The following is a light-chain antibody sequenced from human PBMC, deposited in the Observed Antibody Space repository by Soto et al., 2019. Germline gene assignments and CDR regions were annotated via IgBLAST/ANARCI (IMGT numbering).Light chain of an antibody. CDR1: QSVSSTY. J-gene: IGKJ2*01. CDR2: CAS. V-gene: IGKV3-20*01. Sequence: EIVLTQSPGTLSLSPGERATLSCRASQSVSSTYIAWYQQNPGQAPRLLIYCASSRATGIPDRFSGSGSGTDFTLNISRLEPEDFAVYFCQQYGRSPPFTFGPGTKVEIK. CDR3: QQYGRSPPFT.